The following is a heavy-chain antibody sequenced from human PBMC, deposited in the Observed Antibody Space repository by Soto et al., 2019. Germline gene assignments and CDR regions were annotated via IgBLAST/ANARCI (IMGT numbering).Heavy chain of an antibody. CDR1: GGTFSSYA. D-gene: IGHD5-18*01. Sequence: ASVKVSCKASGGTFSSYAISWVRQAPGQGLEWMGGIIPIFGTANYAQKFQGRVTITADESTSTAYMELSSLRSEDTAVYYCARVSVGDTAMANTYNWFDPWGQGTLVTVS. J-gene: IGHJ5*02. CDR2: IIPIFGTA. V-gene: IGHV1-69*13. CDR3: ARVSVGDTAMANTYNWFDP.